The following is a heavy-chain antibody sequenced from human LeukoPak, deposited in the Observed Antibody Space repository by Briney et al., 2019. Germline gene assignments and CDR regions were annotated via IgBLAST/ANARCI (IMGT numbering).Heavy chain of an antibody. D-gene: IGHD5/OR15-5a*01. V-gene: IGHV1-46*01. J-gene: IGHJ5*02. CDR3: ARCPYSVFTRWFDP. Sequence: ASVKVSCRASGYTFTIYYMHLVRQAPGQGLEWMGIINPSGGSTSYAQKFQGRVTITRDTSTSTVYMELSSLGSEDTAVYYCARCPYSVFTRWFDPWGQGTLVTVSS. CDR2: INPSGGST. CDR1: GYTFTIYY.